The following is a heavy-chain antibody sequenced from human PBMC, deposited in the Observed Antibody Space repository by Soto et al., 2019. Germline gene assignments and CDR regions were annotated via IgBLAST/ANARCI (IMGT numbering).Heavy chain of an antibody. CDR1: GASISSGGYY. CDR2: IYYIGTS. J-gene: IGHJ2*01. CDR3: ARVLRDVLSDRYYWYFDL. D-gene: IGHD3-16*02. Sequence: QVQLQESGPGLVKPSQTLSLTCTVSGASISSGGYYWGWIRQHPGKGLEWIGFIYYIGTSYYNPYVESGITLSVDTSKNHFSLTLPSVTAADTAVYYCARVLRDVLSDRYYWYFDLWGRGTLVTVSS. V-gene: IGHV4-31*03.